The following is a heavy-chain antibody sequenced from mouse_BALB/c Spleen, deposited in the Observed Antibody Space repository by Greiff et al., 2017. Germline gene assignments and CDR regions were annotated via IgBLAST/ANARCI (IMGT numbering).Heavy chain of an antibody. CDR2: ISSGGSYT. V-gene: IGHV5-6-4*01. J-gene: IGHJ2*01. CDR1: GFTFSSYT. Sequence: EVQRVESGGGLVKPGGSLKLSCAASGFTFSSYTMSWVRQTPEKRLEWVATISSGGSYTYYPDSVKGRFTISRDNAKNTLYLQMSSLKSEDTAMYYCTREEDYYGTDYWGQGTTLTVSS. D-gene: IGHD1-1*01. CDR3: TREEDYYGTDY.